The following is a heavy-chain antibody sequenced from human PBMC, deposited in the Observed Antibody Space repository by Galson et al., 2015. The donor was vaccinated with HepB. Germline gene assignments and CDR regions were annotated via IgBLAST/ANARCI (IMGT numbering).Heavy chain of an antibody. V-gene: IGHV1-3*01. Sequence: SVKVSCKASGYTFTSYGMHWLRQAPGQRLEWMGWINAGKGYTEYSQKFQGRVTITRDTSASTAYMELSSLRSEDTAVYYCARQYSSGWGHFDYWGQGTLVTVSS. CDR3: ARQYSSGWGHFDY. CDR2: INAGKGYT. J-gene: IGHJ4*02. D-gene: IGHD6-19*01. CDR1: GYTFTSYG.